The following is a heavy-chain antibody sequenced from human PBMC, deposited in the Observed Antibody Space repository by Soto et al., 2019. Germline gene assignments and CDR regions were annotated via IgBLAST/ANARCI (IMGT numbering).Heavy chain of an antibody. CDR1: GFTFSSYE. J-gene: IGHJ4*02. Sequence: PGGSLRLSCAASGFTFSSYEMNWVRQAPGKGLERVSYISSSGSTIYYADSVKGRFTISRDNAKNSLYLQMNSLRAEDTAVYYCARDRSWIQGFDYWGQGTLVTVSS. CDR3: ARDRSWIQGFDY. V-gene: IGHV3-48*03. CDR2: ISSSGSTI. D-gene: IGHD5-18*01.